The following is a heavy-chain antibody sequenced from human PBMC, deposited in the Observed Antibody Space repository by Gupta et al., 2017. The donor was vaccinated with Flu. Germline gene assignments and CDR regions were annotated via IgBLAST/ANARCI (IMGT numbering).Heavy chain of an antibody. CDR2: IIDSGSRA. D-gene: IGHD3-22*01. V-gene: IGHV3-23*01. CDR1: GFSFGNYS. Sequence: EVRLLESGRGLAQPVRSLRLSCTASGFSFGNYSMSCARQAPGKGLEWVATIIDSGSRASYGESMNGRFAISRDNSKNTLYLQVNSLRAEDTALYYCTRDSVPDNLFYFYPDFWGQGTQVTVSS. CDR3: TRDSVPDNLFYFYPDF. J-gene: IGHJ4*02.